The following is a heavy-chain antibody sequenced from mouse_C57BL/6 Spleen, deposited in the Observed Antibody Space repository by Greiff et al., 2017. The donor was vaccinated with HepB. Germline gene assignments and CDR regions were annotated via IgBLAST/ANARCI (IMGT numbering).Heavy chain of an antibody. J-gene: IGHJ4*01. V-gene: IGHV1-81*01. CDR3: AREDLLLYAMDY. CDR1: GYTFTSYG. D-gene: IGHD2-1*01. CDR2: IYPRSGNT. Sequence: VQVVESGAELARPGASVKLSCKASGYTFTSYGISWVKQRTGQGLEWIGEIYPRSGNTYYNEKFKGKATLTADKSSSTAYMELRSLTSEDSAVYFCAREDLLLYAMDYWGQGTSVTVSS.